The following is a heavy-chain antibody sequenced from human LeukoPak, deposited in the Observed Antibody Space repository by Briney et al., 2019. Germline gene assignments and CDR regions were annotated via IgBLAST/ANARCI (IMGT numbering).Heavy chain of an antibody. CDR1: GYTFTHYA. V-gene: IGHV7-4-1*02. Sequence: ASVKVSCKASGYTFTHYAINWVRQAPGQGLEWMEWINTNTATPMYAQGFSGRFVFSLDVSDSTAYLHINSLEAGDTAVYYCARDPTRSPGGGFFSPLGYWGQGSLVTVSS. CDR2: INTNTATP. CDR3: ARDPTRSPGGGFFSPLGY. J-gene: IGHJ4*02. D-gene: IGHD3-22*01.